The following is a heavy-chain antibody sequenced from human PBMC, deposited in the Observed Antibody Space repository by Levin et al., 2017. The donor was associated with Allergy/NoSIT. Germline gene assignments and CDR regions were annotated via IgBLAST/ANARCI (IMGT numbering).Heavy chain of an antibody. Sequence: KTSETLSLTCTVSGGSISSYYWSWIRQPPGKGLEWIGYIYYSGSTNYNPSLKSRVTISVDTSKNQFSLKLSSVTAADTAVYYCAREGRGYSSPFDIWGQGTMVTVSS. J-gene: IGHJ3*02. CDR3: AREGRGYSSPFDI. CDR2: IYYSGST. CDR1: GGSISSYY. V-gene: IGHV4-59*01. D-gene: IGHD5-18*01.